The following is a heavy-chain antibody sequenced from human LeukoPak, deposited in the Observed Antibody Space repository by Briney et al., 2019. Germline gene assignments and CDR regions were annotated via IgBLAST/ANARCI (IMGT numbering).Heavy chain of an antibody. D-gene: IGHD3-22*01. CDR1: GFTFSSYW. CDR2: IKQDGSEK. V-gene: IGHV3-7*01. Sequence: GGSLRFSCAASGFTFSSYWMSWVRQAPGKGLEWVANIKQDGSEKYYVDSVKGRFTISRDNAKNSLYLQMNSLRAEDTAVYYCARVGDYDSSGYLNYGMDVWGQGTTVTVSS. CDR3: ARVGDYDSSGYLNYGMDV. J-gene: IGHJ6*02.